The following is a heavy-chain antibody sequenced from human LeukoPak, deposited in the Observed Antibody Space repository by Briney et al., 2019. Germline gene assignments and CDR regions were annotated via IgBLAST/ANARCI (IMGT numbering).Heavy chain of an antibody. V-gene: IGHV3-53*01. D-gene: IGHD2-21*01. CDR2: IYSGGST. J-gene: IGHJ4*02. CDR3: ARESSISNYFDY. CDR1: GFTVSSNY. Sequence: GGSLRLSCAASGFTVSSNYMSWVRQAPGKGLEWVSVIYSGGSTYYADSVKGRFTISRDNSKNTLYLQMNSLRAEDTAVCYCARESSISNYFDYWGQGTLVTVSS.